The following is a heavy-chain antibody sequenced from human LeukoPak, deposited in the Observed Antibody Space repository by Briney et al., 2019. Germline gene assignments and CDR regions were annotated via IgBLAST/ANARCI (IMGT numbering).Heavy chain of an antibody. J-gene: IGHJ4*02. Sequence: PGGSLRLSCAASGFTFRNYWMVWVRQAPGKGLEWVANTKPDGTAEYYADSVRGRFTTSRDNANNFLYLQMNSLRGEDTAVYYCARDGGLHTNFDYWGQGTLVTVSS. D-gene: IGHD2-15*01. CDR1: GFTFRNYW. CDR2: TKPDGTAE. V-gene: IGHV3-7*01. CDR3: ARDGGLHTNFDY.